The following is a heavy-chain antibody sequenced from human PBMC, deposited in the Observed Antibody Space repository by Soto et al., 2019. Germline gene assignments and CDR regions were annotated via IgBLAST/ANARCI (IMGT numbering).Heavy chain of an antibody. CDR1: GGTFSSYR. V-gene: IGHV1-69*01. J-gene: IGHJ4*02. CDR2: LVPIRRTA. CDR3: VRDSGAKLSSS. Sequence: QVQLVQSGAEVKQPGSSAKVSCKASGGTFSSYRINWVRQAPGQGLEWVGGLVPIRRTADYAQTFQGRVSITADESVRTSYLQLRSLRSQDTAVDYCVRDSGAKLSSSWGQGTPVTVSS. D-gene: IGHD6-13*01.